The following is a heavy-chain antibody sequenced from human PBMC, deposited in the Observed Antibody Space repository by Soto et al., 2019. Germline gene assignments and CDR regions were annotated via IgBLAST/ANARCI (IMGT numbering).Heavy chain of an antibody. CDR2: ISGYNGNT. V-gene: IGHV1-18*01. D-gene: IGHD6-19*01. J-gene: IGHJ4*02. Sequence: QVQLVQSGAEVTKPGASVKVSCKASGYTLSNYAITWVRQAPGQGLEWMGWISGYNGNTNYAQKLQGRVTMTTDTSTSTVYMELRSLRSDDTAVYYCARDTTYSSGWNFDYWGQGTLVTVSS. CDR1: GYTLSNYA. CDR3: ARDTTYSSGWNFDY.